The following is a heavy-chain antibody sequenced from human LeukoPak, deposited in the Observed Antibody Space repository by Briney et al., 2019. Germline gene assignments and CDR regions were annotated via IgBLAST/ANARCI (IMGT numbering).Heavy chain of an antibody. J-gene: IGHJ4*02. CDR2: IYDSGTT. CDR3: ARGGDRRGFDY. Sequence: SETLSLTCTVSGGSISNGGYYWAWIRQHPGKGLEWIGYIYDSGTTYYNTALQRRVTISVDTSDNHFSLNLTPLTAVDTAVQYCARGGDRRGFDYWGQGALVTVSS. V-gene: IGHV4-31*03. D-gene: IGHD1-14*01. CDR1: GGSISNGGYY.